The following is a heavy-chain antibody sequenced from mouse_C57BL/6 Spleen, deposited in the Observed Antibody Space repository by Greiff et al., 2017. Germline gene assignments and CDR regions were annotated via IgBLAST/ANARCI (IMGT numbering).Heavy chain of an antibody. D-gene: IGHD1-1*01. Sequence: VQLQQSVAELVRPGASVKLSCTASGFNIKNTYMHWVKQRPEQGLERIGRIDPANGNTKYAPKFQGKATITADTSSNTAYLQLSSLTSEDTAIYYCARDYYGSSSWFAYWGQGTLVTVSA. V-gene: IGHV14-3*01. J-gene: IGHJ3*01. CDR1: GFNIKNTY. CDR3: ARDYYGSSSWFAY. CDR2: IDPANGNT.